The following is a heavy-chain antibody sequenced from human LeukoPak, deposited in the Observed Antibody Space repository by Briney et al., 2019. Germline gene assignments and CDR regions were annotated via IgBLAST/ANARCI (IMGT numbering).Heavy chain of an antibody. D-gene: IGHD4-23*01. CDR3: ARDNSVEDTAWWFDP. CDR1: GYTFNTYG. J-gene: IGHJ5*02. CDR2: INPSGGST. Sequence: ASVKVSCKPSGYTFNTYGVNWVRQAPGQGLEWMGIINPSGGSTSYAQKFQGRVTMTRDMSTSTDYMELSSLRSEDTAVYYCARDNSVEDTAWWFDPWGQGTLVTVSS. V-gene: IGHV1-46*02.